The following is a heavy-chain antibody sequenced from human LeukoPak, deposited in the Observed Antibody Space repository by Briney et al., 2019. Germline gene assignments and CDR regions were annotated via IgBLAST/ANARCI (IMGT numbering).Heavy chain of an antibody. D-gene: IGHD3-10*01. V-gene: IGHV3-30*02. CDR1: GFTFSSYG. CDR2: IRYDGSNK. J-gene: IGHJ4*02. CDR3: AKDKMVRGVSALDY. Sequence: GGSLRLSFAASGFTFSSYGMHWVRQAPGKGLEWVAFIRYDGSNKYYADSVKGRFTISRDNSKNTLYLQMNSLRAEDTAVYYCAKDKMVRGVSALDYWSQGTLVTVSS.